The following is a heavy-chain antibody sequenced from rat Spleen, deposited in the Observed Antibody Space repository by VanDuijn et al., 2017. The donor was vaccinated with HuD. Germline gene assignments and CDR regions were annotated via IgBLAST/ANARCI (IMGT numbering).Heavy chain of an antibody. J-gene: IGHJ2*01. CDR3: ATHGTMMVVITTDYFDY. CDR1: GFTFSDYN. D-gene: IGHD1-12*02. Sequence: EVQLVESGGGLVQPGRSLKLSCAASGFTFSDYNMAWVRQAPKKGLEWVATIIYDGTRAHYRDSVKGRFTISRDDAKSTLNLQMDSLRSEDTATYYCATHGTMMVVITTDYFDYWGQGVMVTVSS. V-gene: IGHV5-7*01. CDR2: IIYDGTRA.